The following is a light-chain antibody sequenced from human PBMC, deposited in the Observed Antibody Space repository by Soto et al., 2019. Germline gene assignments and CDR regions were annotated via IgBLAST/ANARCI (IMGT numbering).Light chain of an antibody. V-gene: IGLV1-51*01. J-gene: IGLJ3*02. CDR2: DNN. CDR1: RSNIGNEY. Sequence: QSALTQPPSISAAAGQRVTISCSGSRSNIGNEYVFWFQQLPGTAPKVLIYDNNMRPSGIPDRFSGSKSGTSATLGITGLQTGDEADYYCGSWDSSLSGVVFGGGTKLTVL. CDR3: GSWDSSLSGVV.